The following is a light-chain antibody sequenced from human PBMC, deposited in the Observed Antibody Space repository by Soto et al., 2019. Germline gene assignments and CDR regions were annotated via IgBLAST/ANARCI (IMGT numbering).Light chain of an antibody. Sequence: QSALTQPASVSGSPGQSITISCTGSSSDIGAYNFVSWYQQHPGKAPKLMLYDVNIRPSGVSNRFSGSKSGNTASLTISGPQAEDEADYYCTSWTTSTTMIFGGGNKLTAL. J-gene: IGLJ2*01. CDR2: DVN. CDR1: SSDIGAYNF. V-gene: IGLV2-14*03. CDR3: TSWTTSTTMI.